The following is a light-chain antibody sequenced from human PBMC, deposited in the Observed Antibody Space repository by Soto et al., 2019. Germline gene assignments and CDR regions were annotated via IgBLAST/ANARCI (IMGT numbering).Light chain of an antibody. CDR1: QSISFY. J-gene: IGKJ1*01. CDR2: TAS. CDR3: QQIYNMPRT. V-gene: IGKV1-39*01. Sequence: DIQMTQSPSSLSASVGDRVTISCRASQSISFYLNWYRQKPGKAPKLLIYTASNVQSGVPSRISGSGSGTDFTLTISSLQPEDFATYYCQQIYNMPRTFGQGTKV.